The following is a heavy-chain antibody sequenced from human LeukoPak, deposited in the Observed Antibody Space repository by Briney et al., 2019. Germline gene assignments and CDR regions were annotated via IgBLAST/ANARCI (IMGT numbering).Heavy chain of an antibody. CDR3: ARGDYYDSSGFDP. CDR1: GFTFSSYA. J-gene: IGHJ5*02. V-gene: IGHV3-66*01. CDR2: IYSGGST. D-gene: IGHD3-22*01. Sequence: PGGSLRLSCAASGFTFSSYAMSWVRQAPGKGLEWVSVIYSGGSTYYADSVKGRFTISRDNSKNTPYLQMNSLRAEDTAVYYCARGDYYDSSGFDPWGQGTLVTVSS.